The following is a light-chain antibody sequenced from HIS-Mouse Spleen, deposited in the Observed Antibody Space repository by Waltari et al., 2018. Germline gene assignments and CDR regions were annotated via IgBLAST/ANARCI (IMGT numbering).Light chain of an antibody. CDR3: YSTDSSGNHRV. CDR2: EDS. Sequence: SYELTQPPSVSVSPGQTARLTCPGDALPKKYAYWYPQKSGQAPVLVIYEDSKRPSGIPERFSGSSLGTMATLTISGAQVEDEADYYCYSTDSSGNHRVFGGGTKLTVL. J-gene: IGLJ2*01. V-gene: IGLV3-10*01. CDR1: ALPKKY.